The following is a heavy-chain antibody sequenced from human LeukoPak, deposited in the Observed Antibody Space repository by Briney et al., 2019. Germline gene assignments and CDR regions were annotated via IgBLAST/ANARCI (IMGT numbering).Heavy chain of an antibody. Sequence: PGGSLRLPCAASGFTFSSYAMSWLRQSPGKAREGVSAIRGRGGSKYYGDSVKGRFTISRDNSKNTLYPQMNSLRAEDTAVYYCAAGGSSRYYFDYWGQGTLVTVSS. CDR1: GFTFSSYA. V-gene: IGHV3-23*01. CDR2: IRGRGGSK. J-gene: IGHJ4*02. D-gene: IGHD6-6*01. CDR3: AAGGSSRYYFDY.